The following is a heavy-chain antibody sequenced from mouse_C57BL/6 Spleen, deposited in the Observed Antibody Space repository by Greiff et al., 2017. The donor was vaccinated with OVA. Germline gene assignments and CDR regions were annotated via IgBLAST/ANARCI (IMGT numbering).Heavy chain of an antibody. CDR1: GFNINDYY. CDR2: IDPEDGET. D-gene: IGHD1-1*01. CDR3: AYYYDSSYWYFDD. V-gene: IGHV14-2*01. Sequence: VHVKQSGAELVKPGASVKLSCTASGFNINDYYMHWVKQRTEQGLEWIGRIDPEDGETKYAPKFQGKATITADTSSNQAYLHLSSLTSEDTAVYYCAYYYDSSYWYFDDWGTGTTVTVSA. J-gene: IGHJ1*03.